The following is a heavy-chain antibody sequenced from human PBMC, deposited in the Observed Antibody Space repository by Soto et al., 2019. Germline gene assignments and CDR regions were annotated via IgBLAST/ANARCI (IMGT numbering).Heavy chain of an antibody. V-gene: IGHV4-39*01. D-gene: IGHD3-3*01. CDR2: LFYTGHT. Sequence: PFETLSLTCTVSGHSMSNTDYFWGWIRQTPWSDLQWIGSLFYTGHTYYNPSLLSRVTISADTSKNQFSLRLTSVTAADTAVYYCARQGYYDLLSGYYLFDYWGQGILITVSS. CDR1: GHSMSNTDYF. J-gene: IGHJ4*02. CDR3: ARQGYYDLLSGYYLFDY.